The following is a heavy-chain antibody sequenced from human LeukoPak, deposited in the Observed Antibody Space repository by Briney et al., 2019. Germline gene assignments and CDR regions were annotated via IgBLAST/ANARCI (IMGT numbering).Heavy chain of an antibody. CDR2: IFPTDSDI. J-gene: IGHJ4*02. CDR3: ARAAGDGRFDY. CDR1: GYRFLTYL. V-gene: IGHV5-51*01. Sequence: GESLKISCTASGYRFLTYLIGWVRHMPGKVLERMGIIFPTDSDIRYSPSFQSQVTNSADKSITTAYLQWSSLKASDTAIYYCARAAGDGRFDYWRQGTLIIVSS. D-gene: IGHD4-17*01.